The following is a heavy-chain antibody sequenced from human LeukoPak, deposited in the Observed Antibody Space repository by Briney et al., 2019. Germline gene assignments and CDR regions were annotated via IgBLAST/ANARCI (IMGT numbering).Heavy chain of an antibody. V-gene: IGHV3-66*02. CDR1: GFTVSSNY. Sequence: GGSLRLSCAASGFTVSSNYMSWVRQAPGKGLEGVSVIYSGGSTYYADSVKGRFTISRDNSKNTLYLQMNSLRAEDTAVYYCARVRKMPHRIYDYWGQGTLVTVSS. D-gene: IGHD2-2*01. CDR3: ARVRKMPHRIYDY. CDR2: IYSGGST. J-gene: IGHJ4*02.